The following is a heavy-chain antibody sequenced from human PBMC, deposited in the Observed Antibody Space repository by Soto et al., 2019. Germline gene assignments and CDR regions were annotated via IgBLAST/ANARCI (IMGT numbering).Heavy chain of an antibody. CDR2: IYYSWST. Sequence: PSETLSLTCTVSGGSLRSGDYYWNWIRHTPGKGLEWIRSIYYSWSTNYNPSLKSRVTLSVXTSKNQFSLKLSSVTAADTAVYYCARDVHYYGSGSYYYWAYYHHYGMAVRGQRTTVNVSS. J-gene: IGHJ6*02. CDR1: GGSLRSGDYY. V-gene: IGHV4-30-4*01. CDR3: ARDVHYYGSGSYYYWAYYHHYGMAV. D-gene: IGHD3-10*01.